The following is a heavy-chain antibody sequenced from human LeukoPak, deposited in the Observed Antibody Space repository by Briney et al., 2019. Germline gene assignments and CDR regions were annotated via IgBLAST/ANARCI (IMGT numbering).Heavy chain of an antibody. J-gene: IGHJ4*02. Sequence: GGSLRLSCAASGFTFSNHGMNWVRQAPGKGLEWLSGVFPPGGGTYYADSVKGRFTISRDDSKNTLSLQMNSLRVEDTAVYYCARDLAWGAFDYWGQGTLVTVSS. CDR2: VFPPGGGT. CDR1: GFTFSNHG. D-gene: IGHD7-27*01. CDR3: ARDLAWGAFDY. V-gene: IGHV3-23*01.